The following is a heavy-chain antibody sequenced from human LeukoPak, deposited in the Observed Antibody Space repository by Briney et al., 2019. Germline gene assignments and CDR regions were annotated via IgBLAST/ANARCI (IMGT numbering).Heavy chain of an antibody. CDR1: GYTFNGYY. Sequence: GASVKVSCKASGYTFNGYYMHWVRQAPGQGLEWMGWINPNGGGTNYAQNFQGRVTMTRDTSISTAYMELSRLTSDDTAVYFCAREGGIGAAAYFDYWGQGTLVTVSS. D-gene: IGHD6-13*01. J-gene: IGHJ4*02. CDR3: AREGGIGAAAYFDY. V-gene: IGHV1-2*02. CDR2: INPNGGGT.